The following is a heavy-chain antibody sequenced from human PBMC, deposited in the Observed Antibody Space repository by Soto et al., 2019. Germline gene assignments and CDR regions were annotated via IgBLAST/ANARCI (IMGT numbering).Heavy chain of an antibody. Sequence: QVQLQESGPGLVKPSETLSLTCSVSDGSVNSGNYYWSWIRQPPGKGLEWIGYMHDSGTTSYNPSLKSRVTISRDTSKNQFSLKLTSVSAADTAVYFCARGGLYDLWSGLFDWGQGIRVTVSS. CDR2: MHDSGTT. D-gene: IGHD3-3*01. J-gene: IGHJ4*02. CDR3: ARGGLYDLWSGLFD. V-gene: IGHV4-30-4*08. CDR1: DGSVNSGNYY.